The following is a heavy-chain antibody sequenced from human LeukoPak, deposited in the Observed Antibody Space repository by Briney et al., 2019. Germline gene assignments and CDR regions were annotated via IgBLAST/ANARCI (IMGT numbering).Heavy chain of an antibody. D-gene: IGHD6-13*01. CDR1: GFTFSSYD. CDR3: ARPYSNTWGGFDP. J-gene: IGHJ5*02. CDR2: IWYDGSDK. Sequence: GRSLRLSCAASGFTFSSYDMHWARQAPGKGLEWVAVIWYDGSDKYYADSVKGRFTISRDNSKNTLYLQMNSLRAEDTAVYYCARPYSNTWGGFDPWGQGTLVTVSS. V-gene: IGHV3-33*01.